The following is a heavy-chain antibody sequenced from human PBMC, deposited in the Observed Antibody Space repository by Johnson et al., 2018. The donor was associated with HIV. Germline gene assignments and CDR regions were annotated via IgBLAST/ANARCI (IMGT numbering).Heavy chain of an antibody. CDR3: ARRGNYLADAFDI. D-gene: IGHD1-7*01. J-gene: IGHJ3*02. CDR1: GFTVSSNY. Sequence: VQLVESGGGLVQPGGSLRLSCAASGFTVSSNYMSWVHQAPGKGLEWVANIKQDGSEKYYVDSVKGRFTISRDNAKNSLYLQMNSLRAEDTAVYYCARRGNYLADAFDIWGQGTMVTVSS. CDR2: IKQDGSEK. V-gene: IGHV3-7*01.